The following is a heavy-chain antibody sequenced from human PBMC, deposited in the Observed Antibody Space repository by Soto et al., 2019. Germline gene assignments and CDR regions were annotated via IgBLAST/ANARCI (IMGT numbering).Heavy chain of an antibody. CDR2: ISSSSRSI. V-gene: IGHV3-48*02. J-gene: IGHJ6*02. CDR1: GFTFSSYS. CDR3: ARGGIYDYNYGMDV. Sequence: GGSLRLSCAASGFTFSSYSMSWVRQAPGKGLEWVSDISSSSRSIYYADSVKGRFTMSRDNAKNSLYLQMNSLRDEDTAVYYCARGGIYDYNYGMDVWGQGTTVTVSS. D-gene: IGHD3-16*01.